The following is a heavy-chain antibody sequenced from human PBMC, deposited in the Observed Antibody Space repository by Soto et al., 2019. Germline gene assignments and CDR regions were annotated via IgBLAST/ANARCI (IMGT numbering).Heavy chain of an antibody. D-gene: IGHD3-22*01. V-gene: IGHV3-33*01. CDR1: GFTFSSYG. Sequence: GGSLRLSCAASGFTFSSYGMHWVRQAPGKGLEWVAVIWYDGSNKYYADSVKGRFTISRDNSKNTLYLQMNSLRAEDTAVYYCVPGYYYDSRGDYGSYYYYGMDVWGQGTTVTVSS. CDR2: IWYDGSNK. CDR3: VPGYYYDSRGDYGSYYYYGMDV. J-gene: IGHJ6*02.